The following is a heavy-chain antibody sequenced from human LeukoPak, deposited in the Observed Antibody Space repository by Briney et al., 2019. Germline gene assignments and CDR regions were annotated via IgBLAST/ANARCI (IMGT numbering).Heavy chain of an antibody. CDR3: AKDSEDDFGDYLDY. CDR1: GFTFSSYG. J-gene: IGHJ4*02. V-gene: IGHV3-23*01. D-gene: IGHD4-17*01. CDR2: ISGSGGRT. Sequence: GGSLRLSCAASGFTFSSYGMSWVRQAPGKGLEWVSAISGSGGRTYYADSVKGRFTISRDNSKNTLSLQMNSLRAEDTAVYHCAKDSEDDFGDYLDYWGQGTLVTVSS.